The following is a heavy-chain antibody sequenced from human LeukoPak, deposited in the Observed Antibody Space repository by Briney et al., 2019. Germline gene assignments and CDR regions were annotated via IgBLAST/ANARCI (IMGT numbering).Heavy chain of an antibody. CDR2: IYSGGST. CDR1: GFTVRSHY. CDR3: ARVRGGSSWYYFDY. V-gene: IGHV3-53*01. D-gene: IGHD6-13*01. J-gene: IGHJ4*02. Sequence: GGSLRLSCAASGFTVRSHYVSGARQAPGKGREGVSVIYSGGSTYYADSVKARFAISRDNSKNTLYLQMNSLRAEDTAVYYCARVRGGSSWYYFDYWGQGTLVTVSS.